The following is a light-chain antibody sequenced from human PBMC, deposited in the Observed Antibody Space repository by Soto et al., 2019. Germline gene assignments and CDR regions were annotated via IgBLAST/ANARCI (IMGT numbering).Light chain of an antibody. Sequence: EIVLTQSPATLSLSPGERATLSCRASQSVSSYLAWYQQKPGQAPRLLIYEVSTRATYIPARFSGRGSRTEFTLTISSLQAEDSAVYYCQQYQDWPRTFGQGTKVDIK. CDR2: EVS. J-gene: IGKJ1*01. V-gene: IGKV3-15*01. CDR3: QQYQDWPRT. CDR1: QSVSSY.